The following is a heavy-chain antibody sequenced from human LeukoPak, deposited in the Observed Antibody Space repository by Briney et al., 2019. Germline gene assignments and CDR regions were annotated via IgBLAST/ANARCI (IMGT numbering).Heavy chain of an antibody. J-gene: IGHJ4*02. D-gene: IGHD3-9*01. CDR1: GDSVTSYY. Sequence: SETLSLTCTVSGDSVTSYYWSWIRQPPGKSLEWIGYINYSGSTNYNPSLKSRVTISVDTSKNQFSLKLSSVTAADTAVYYCARHNYDILTGYHFDYWGQGTLVTVSS. V-gene: IGHV4-59*08. CDR2: INYSGST. CDR3: ARHNYDILTGYHFDY.